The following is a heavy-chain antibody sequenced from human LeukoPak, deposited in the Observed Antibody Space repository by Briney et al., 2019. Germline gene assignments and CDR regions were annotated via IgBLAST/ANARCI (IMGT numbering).Heavy chain of an antibody. J-gene: IGHJ4*02. CDR3: ARLLQQWPPINFDC. Sequence: GGSLRLSCAASGFTFSRYCLSWVRQAPGKGLEWVADINQDESQKHYVDSVKGRFTISRDNAKNSLSLQMNSLRAEDTAVYYCARLLQQWPPINFDCWGQGTLVTVSS. CDR2: INQDESQK. CDR1: GFTFSRYC. D-gene: IGHD5-18*01. V-gene: IGHV3-7*01.